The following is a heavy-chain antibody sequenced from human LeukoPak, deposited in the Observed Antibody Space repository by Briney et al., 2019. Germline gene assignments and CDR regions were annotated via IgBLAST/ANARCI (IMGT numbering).Heavy chain of an antibody. CDR3: ASYFGTYVDY. Sequence: GGSLRLSCAASGFTFSSYGMHWVRQAPGEGLEWVAVIRYDGSNKYYADSVKGRFTISRDNSKNTLYLQMNSLRAEDTAVYYCASYFGTYVDYWGQGTLVTVSS. V-gene: IGHV3-30*02. J-gene: IGHJ4*02. CDR1: GFTFSSYG. CDR2: IRYDGSNK. D-gene: IGHD3-10*02.